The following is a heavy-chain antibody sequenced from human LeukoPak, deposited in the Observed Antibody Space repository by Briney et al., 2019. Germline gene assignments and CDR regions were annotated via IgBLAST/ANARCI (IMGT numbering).Heavy chain of an antibody. CDR3: ARDPYSGNYGPYYYYYMDV. V-gene: IGHV3-11*04. CDR2: ISNNGRSI. CDR1: GFTFSDYY. J-gene: IGHJ6*03. D-gene: IGHD3-22*01. Sequence: PGGSLRLSCEGSGFTFSDYYMSWIRQAPGKGLEWISYISNNGRSIYYADSVKGRFTISRDNAKNSLYLQMSSLRAEDTAIYFCARDPYSGNYGPYYYYYMDVWGKGTTVTVSS.